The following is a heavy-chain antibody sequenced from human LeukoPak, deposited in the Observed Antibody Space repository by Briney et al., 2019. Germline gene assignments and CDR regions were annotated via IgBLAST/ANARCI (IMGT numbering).Heavy chain of an antibody. D-gene: IGHD3-10*01. CDR2: IDPSDSYT. Sequence: GESLKISCKGSGYSFTSYWISWVRQMPGKGLEWMGRIDPSDSYTNYSPSFQGHVTISADKSISTAYLQWSSLKASDTAMYYCATDIITDSGSYYTPLGYWGQGTLVTVSS. CDR1: GYSFTSYW. CDR3: ATDIITDSGSYYTPLGY. V-gene: IGHV5-10-1*01. J-gene: IGHJ4*02.